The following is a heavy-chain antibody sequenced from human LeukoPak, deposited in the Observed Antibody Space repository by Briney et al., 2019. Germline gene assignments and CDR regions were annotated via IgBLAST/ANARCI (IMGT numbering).Heavy chain of an antibody. CDR1: GFTFSNGW. CDR3: TWSGLKIES. D-gene: IGHD3-3*01. J-gene: IGHJ4*02. V-gene: IGHV3-15*01. Sequence: NPGGSLRLSCAASGFTFSNGWMSWVRQAPRKGLEWVGQIKTESDGATTDYAAPVKGRFTISRDDSKNTLFLQMNSLKTEDTALYYCTWSGLKIESWGQGTLVTVSS. CDR2: IKTESDGATT.